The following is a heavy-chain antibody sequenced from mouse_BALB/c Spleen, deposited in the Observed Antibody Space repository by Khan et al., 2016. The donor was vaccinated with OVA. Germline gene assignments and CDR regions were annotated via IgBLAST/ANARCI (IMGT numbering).Heavy chain of an antibody. CDR2: INTYTGDP. CDR1: GYTFTNYG. V-gene: IGHV9-3-1*01. CDR3: ARPPYFAYVMVY. D-gene: IGHD2-10*01. Sequence: QIQLVQSGPELKKPGETVKISCKASGYTFTNYGMNWVKQAPGKGLKWMGWINTYTGDPTYADDFKGRVAFSLETSASTAYLQLNNLKNEDTATYYCARPPYFAYVMVYWGQGTSVTVSS. J-gene: IGHJ4*01.